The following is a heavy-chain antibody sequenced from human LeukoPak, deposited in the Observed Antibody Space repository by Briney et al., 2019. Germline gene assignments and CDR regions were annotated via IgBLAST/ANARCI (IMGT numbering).Heavy chain of an antibody. CDR3: AGDVATSYFDY. V-gene: IGHV4-31*03. D-gene: IGHD5-12*01. CDR1: GGSISSGCYY. J-gene: IGHJ4*02. CDR2: IYYSGST. Sequence: PSQTLSLTCTVSGGSISSGCYYWSWIRQHPGKGLEGIGYIYYSGSTYYNPSLKSRFTISVDTSKNQFSLKLSPVPAADTPVYYCAGDVATSYFDYWGQGTLVTVSS.